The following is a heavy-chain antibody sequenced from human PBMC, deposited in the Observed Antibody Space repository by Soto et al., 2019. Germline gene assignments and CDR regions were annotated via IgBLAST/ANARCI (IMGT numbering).Heavy chain of an antibody. CDR1: GLTFDDYW. CDR3: AGGIGWESDF. V-gene: IGHV3-7*05. CDR2: IRKDGSEK. Sequence: EVQLVESGGGLVQPGGSLRLSCAASGLTFDDYWMNWVRQAPGKGLEWVANIRKDGSEKNYVDSVKGRFTISRDDATNSLYLQMNSLRVEDTAVYFCAGGIGWESDFLGPGTHVNVSS. D-gene: IGHD6-19*01. J-gene: IGHJ4*02.